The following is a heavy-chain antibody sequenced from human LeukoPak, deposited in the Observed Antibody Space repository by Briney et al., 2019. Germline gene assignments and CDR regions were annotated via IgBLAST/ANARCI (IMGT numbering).Heavy chain of an antibody. Sequence: SVKVSCKASGGTFSSYAISWVRQAPGQGLEWMGGIIPIFGTANYAQKFQGRVTITADESTSTAYMELSSLRSEDTAVYYCVKDRTGTYTLDYWGQGTLVTVSS. D-gene: IGHD3-10*01. J-gene: IGHJ4*02. CDR2: IIPIFGTA. CDR3: VKDRTGTYTLDY. V-gene: IGHV1-69*01. CDR1: GGTFSSYA.